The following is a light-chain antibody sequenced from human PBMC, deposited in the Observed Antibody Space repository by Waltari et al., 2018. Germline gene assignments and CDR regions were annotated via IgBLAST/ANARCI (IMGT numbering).Light chain of an antibody. CDR2: DAS. CDR3: HQRANWPGT. V-gene: IGKV3-11*01. J-gene: IGKJ1*01. CDR1: QGISNY. Sequence: ETVLTQAPATLSLSPGERATLSCRASQGISNYLAWYQQKPGQAPRLLIYDASNRATGVPARFSGSGSGTDFTLTISSLEPEDFAVYYCHQRANWPGTFGQGTKVEIK.